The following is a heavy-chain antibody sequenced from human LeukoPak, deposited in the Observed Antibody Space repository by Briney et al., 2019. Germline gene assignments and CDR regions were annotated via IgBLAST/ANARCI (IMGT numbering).Heavy chain of an antibody. CDR3: ATGLPPGYGDYAIPTYY. V-gene: IGHV1-24*01. Sequence: ASVKVSCKVSGYTLTELSMHWVRQAPGKGLEWMGGFDPEDGERIYAQKFQGRVTMTEDTSTDTAYMELSSLRSEDTAVYYCATGLPPGYGDYAIPTYYWGQGTLVTVSS. D-gene: IGHD4-17*01. CDR1: GYTLTELS. J-gene: IGHJ4*02. CDR2: FDPEDGER.